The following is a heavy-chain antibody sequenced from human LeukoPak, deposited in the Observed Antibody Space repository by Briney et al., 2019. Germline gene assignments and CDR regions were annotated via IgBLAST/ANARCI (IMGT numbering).Heavy chain of an antibody. D-gene: IGHD1-26*01. CDR2: MNPNSGNT. V-gene: IGHV1-8*01. CDR3: ALSVGATMGFDY. Sequence: ASVKVSCKASGYTFTSYDINWVRQATGQGLEWMGWMNPNSGNTGYAQKFQGRVTMTRDTSISTAYMELSRLRSDDTAVYYCALSVGATMGFDYWGQGTLVTVSS. J-gene: IGHJ4*02. CDR1: GYTFTSYD.